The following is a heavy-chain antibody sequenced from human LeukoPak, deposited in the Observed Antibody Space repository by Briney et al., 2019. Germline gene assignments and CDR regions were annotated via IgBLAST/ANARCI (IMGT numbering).Heavy chain of an antibody. CDR1: GFTSDDYG. V-gene: IGHV3-20*04. D-gene: IGHD1-1*01. J-gene: IGHJ4*02. CDR2: INWNGGST. Sequence: GGSLRLSCAASGFTSDDYGMSWVRQAPGKGLEWVSGINWNGGSTGYADSVKGRFTISSDNAKNSLYLQMNSLRAEDTALYYCASITTGTTGDDYWGQGTLVTVSS. CDR3: ASITTGTTGDDY.